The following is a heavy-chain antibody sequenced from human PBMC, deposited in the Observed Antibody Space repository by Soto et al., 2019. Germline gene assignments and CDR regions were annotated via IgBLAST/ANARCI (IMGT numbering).Heavy chain of an antibody. CDR1: GFTFSSYA. CDR3: AIDLGITMVRYIDY. J-gene: IGHJ4*02. D-gene: IGHD3-10*01. CDR2: ISGSGGST. V-gene: IGHV3-23*01. Sequence: PGGSLRLSCAASGFTFSSYAMSWVRQAPGKGLEWVSAISGSGGSTYYADSVKGRFTISRDNSKNTLYLQMNSLRAEDTAVYYCAIDLGITMVRYIDYWGQGTLVTVSS.